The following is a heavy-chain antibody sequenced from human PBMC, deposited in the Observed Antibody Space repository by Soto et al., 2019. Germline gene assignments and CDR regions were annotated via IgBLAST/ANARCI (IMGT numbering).Heavy chain of an antibody. CDR3: AHLKDYDSSGYYYVVSRRLYYFDY. CDR2: IYWDDDK. J-gene: IGHJ4*02. Sequence: QITLKESGPPLVKPTQTLTLTCTFSGFSLSTSGVGVGWIRQPPGKALEWLALIYWDDDKRYSPSLKSRLTTTKDTSKNQVVLTMTNMDPVDTATYYCAHLKDYDSSGYYYVVSRRLYYFDYWGQGTLVTVSS. CDR1: GFSLSTSGVG. V-gene: IGHV2-5*02. D-gene: IGHD3-22*01.